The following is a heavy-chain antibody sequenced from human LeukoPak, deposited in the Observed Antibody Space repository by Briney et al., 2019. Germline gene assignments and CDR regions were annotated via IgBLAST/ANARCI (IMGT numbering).Heavy chain of an antibody. D-gene: IGHD3-3*01. CDR2: INHSGST. J-gene: IGHJ4*02. Sequence: SETLSLTCAVYGGSFSGYYWSWIRQPPGKGLEWIGEINHSGSTNYNPSLKSRVTISVDTSKNQFSLKLSSVTAADTAVYYCARGRTIFGVVIALDYWGQGTLVTVS. V-gene: IGHV4-34*01. CDR1: GGSFSGYY. CDR3: ARGRTIFGVVIALDY.